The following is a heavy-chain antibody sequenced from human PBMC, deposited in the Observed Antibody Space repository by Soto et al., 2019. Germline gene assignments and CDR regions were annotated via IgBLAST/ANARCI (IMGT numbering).Heavy chain of an antibody. Sequence: YLRFSYTASRVTLGECYMGWDRQAPGKGLEWVGFIRRKDYGWKKEYAAYVKGRLKISRDDSKRIAYLQMNSLKTEYTAVYYCNRDYRITGTTGVRLGDP. D-gene: IGHD1-7*01. CDR2: IRRKDYGWKK. V-gene: IGHV3-49*04. CDR3: NRDYRITGTTGVRLGDP. CDR1: RVTLGECY. J-gene: IGHJ5*02.